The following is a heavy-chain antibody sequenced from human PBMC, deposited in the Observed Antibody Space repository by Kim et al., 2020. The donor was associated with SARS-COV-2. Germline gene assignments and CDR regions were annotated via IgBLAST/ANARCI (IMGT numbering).Heavy chain of an antibody. Sequence: LKRRVTISVDTSKNHFSLKLGSVTAADTAVYYCARENMGAAAGTGGWFDPWGQGTLVTVSS. D-gene: IGHD6-13*01. V-gene: IGHV4-31*02. CDR3: ARENMGAAAGTGGWFDP. J-gene: IGHJ5*02.